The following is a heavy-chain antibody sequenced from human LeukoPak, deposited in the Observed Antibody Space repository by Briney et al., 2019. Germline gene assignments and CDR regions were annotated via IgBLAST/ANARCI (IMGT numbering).Heavy chain of an antibody. Sequence: ASVKVSCKASGGTFSSYTISWVRQAPGPGLDWMGGIIPIFGTANYAQKFQGRVTITADESTSAAYMEQSSLRSEDTAVYYCASYRGYSSSYFDYWGQGTLVTVSS. CDR1: GGTFSSYT. J-gene: IGHJ4*02. V-gene: IGHV1-69*13. D-gene: IGHD6-13*01. CDR2: IIPIFGTA. CDR3: ASYRGYSSSYFDY.